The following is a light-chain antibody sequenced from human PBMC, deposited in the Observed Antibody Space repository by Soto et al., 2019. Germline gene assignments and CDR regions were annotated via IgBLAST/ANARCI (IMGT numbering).Light chain of an antibody. J-gene: IGLJ1*01. CDR1: SSDVGRYDY. CDR3: SSWTSTDSYV. Sequence: QSALTQPASVSGSPGQSITISCTGTSSDVGRYDYVSWYQQHPGKAPKLIIHDVTNRPSGISNRFSGSKSGNTASLTISGLQAEDEADYYCSSWTSTDSYVFGSGTKVTVL. CDR2: DVT. V-gene: IGLV2-14*01.